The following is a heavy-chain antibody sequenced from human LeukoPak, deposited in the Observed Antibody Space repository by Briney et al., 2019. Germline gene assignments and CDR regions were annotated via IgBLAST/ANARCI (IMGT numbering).Heavy chain of an antibody. CDR1: GFTFSDYY. CDR2: ISSSGSTI. V-gene: IGHV3-11*01. Sequence: GGSLRLSCAASGFTFSDYYMSWIRQAPGKGLEWVSYISSSGSTIYYADSVKGRFTISRDSAKNSLYLQMNSLRAEDTAVYYCARLGGNSGYYYYYMDVWGKGTTVTVSS. J-gene: IGHJ6*03. D-gene: IGHD4-23*01. CDR3: ARLGGNSGYYYYYMDV.